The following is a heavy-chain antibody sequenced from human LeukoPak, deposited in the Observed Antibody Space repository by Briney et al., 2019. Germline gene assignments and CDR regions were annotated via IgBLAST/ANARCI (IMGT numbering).Heavy chain of an antibody. D-gene: IGHD3-22*01. J-gene: IGHJ4*02. CDR3: AKEFRYYDSSYFDY. CDR1: GFTFSSYG. V-gene: IGHV3-30*18. CDR2: ISYDGSNK. Sequence: GGSLRLSCAASGFTFSSYGMHWVRQAPGKGLEGVAVISYDGSNKYYADSVKGRFTISRDNSKNTLYLQMNSLRAEDTAVCYCAKEFRYYDSSYFDYWGQGTLVTVSS.